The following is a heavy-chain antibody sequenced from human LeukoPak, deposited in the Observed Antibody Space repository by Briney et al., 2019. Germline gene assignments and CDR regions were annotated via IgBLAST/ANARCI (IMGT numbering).Heavy chain of an antibody. CDR1: GFTFSTYW. V-gene: IGHV3-7*01. CDR3: ARDEKGAFDI. Sequence: GGSLRLSCAASGFTFSTYWMSWVRQAPGKGLEWVATINQDGSEKYYADSVKGRFTISRDNSKNTLYLQMNSLRAEDTAVYYCARDEKGAFDIWGQGTMVTVSS. CDR2: INQDGSEK. J-gene: IGHJ3*02.